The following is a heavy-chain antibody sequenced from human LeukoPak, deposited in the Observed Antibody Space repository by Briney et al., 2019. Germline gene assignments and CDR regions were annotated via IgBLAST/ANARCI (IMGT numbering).Heavy chain of an antibody. CDR2: INAGSGNT. V-gene: IGHV1-3*01. Sequence: ASMKVSCKASGYTFTNYAIHWVRQAPGQRLQWMGWINAGSGNTKYSQNFQDRVTITRDTSANIAYTELRSLRSEDTAVYYCARASVSTSFVYWESAYFDYWGQGTLVTVSS. J-gene: IGHJ4*02. D-gene: IGHD6-6*01. CDR3: ARASVSTSFVYWESAYFDY. CDR1: GYTFTNYA.